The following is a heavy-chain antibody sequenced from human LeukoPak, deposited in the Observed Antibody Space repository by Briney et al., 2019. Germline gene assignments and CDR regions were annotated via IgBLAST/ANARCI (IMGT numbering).Heavy chain of an antibody. D-gene: IGHD1-1*01. J-gene: IGHJ6*02. CDR3: AREQPRWTTGGMDV. Sequence: VGSLRLSCAASGFTFSDYYMSWIRQAPGKGLEWVSYISSSGSTIYYADSVKGRFTISRDNAKNSLYLQMNSLRAEDTAVYYCAREQPRWTTGGMDVWGQGTTVTVSS. CDR2: ISSSGSTI. CDR1: GFTFSDYY. V-gene: IGHV3-11*01.